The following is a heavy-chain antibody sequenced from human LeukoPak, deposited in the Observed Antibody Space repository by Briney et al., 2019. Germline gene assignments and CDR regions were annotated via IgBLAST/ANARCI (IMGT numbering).Heavy chain of an antibody. J-gene: IGHJ3*02. Sequence: GGSLRLSCAASGFTFSSYAMHRVRQAPGKGLEYVSAISSNGGSTYYANSVKGRFTISRDNSKNTLYLQMNSLRAEDTAVYYCARFAPYYYDSSGLEGAFDIWGQGTMVTVSS. CDR1: GFTFSSYA. CDR3: ARFAPYYYDSSGLEGAFDI. V-gene: IGHV3-64*01. D-gene: IGHD3-22*01. CDR2: ISSNGGST.